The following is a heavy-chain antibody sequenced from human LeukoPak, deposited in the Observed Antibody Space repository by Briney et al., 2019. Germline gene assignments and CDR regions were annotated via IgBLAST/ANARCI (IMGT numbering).Heavy chain of an antibody. CDR3: ATQLGSPPYYYGMDV. D-gene: IGHD1-1*01. CDR1: GYSFTSYW. V-gene: IGHV5-10-1*01. CDR2: IDPSDSYT. Sequence: GESLKISCKGSGYSFTSYWISWVRQMPGKGLEWMGRIDPSDSYTNYSPSFQGHVTISADKSISTAYLQWSSLKASDTAMYYCATQLGSPPYYYGMDVWGQGTTVTVPS. J-gene: IGHJ6*02.